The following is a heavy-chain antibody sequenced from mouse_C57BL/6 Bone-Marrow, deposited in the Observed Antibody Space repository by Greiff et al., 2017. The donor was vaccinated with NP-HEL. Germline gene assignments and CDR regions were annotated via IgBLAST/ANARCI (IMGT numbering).Heavy chain of an antibody. J-gene: IGHJ4*01. V-gene: IGHV1-50*01. CDR3: AKGRWAMDY. Sequence: QVQLKQPGAELVKPGASVKLSCKASGYTFTSYWMQWVKQRPGQGLEWIGEIDPSDSYTNYNQKFKGKATLTVDTSSSTAYMQLSSLTSEDSAVYYCAKGRWAMDYWGQGTSVTVSS. CDR2: IDPSDSYT. D-gene: IGHD1-1*02. CDR1: GYTFTSYW.